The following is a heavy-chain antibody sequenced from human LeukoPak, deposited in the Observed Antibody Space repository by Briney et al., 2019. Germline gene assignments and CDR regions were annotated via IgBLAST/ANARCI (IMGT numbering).Heavy chain of an antibody. CDR1: GFTLSSYG. Sequence: GRSLRLSCAASGFTLSSYGMHWVRQAPGKGLEWVAVISYDGSNKYYADSVKGRFTISRDDSKNTLYLQMNSLRAEDTAVYYCAKGRDTNSWGQGTLVTVSS. D-gene: IGHD5-18*01. CDR3: AKGRDTNS. CDR2: ISYDGSNK. V-gene: IGHV3-30*18. J-gene: IGHJ4*02.